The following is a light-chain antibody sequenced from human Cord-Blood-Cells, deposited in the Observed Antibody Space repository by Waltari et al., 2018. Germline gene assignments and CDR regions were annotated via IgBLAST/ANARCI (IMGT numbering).Light chain of an antibody. J-gene: IGLJ1*01. V-gene: IGLV3-9*01. CDR2: RDS. CDR3: QVWDSSTAGV. Sequence: SYELTQPLSVSVALGPTARTTRGGNHIGRKNVNWYQQQQGQAPVLVIYRDSNRPSGIPERVSGSNSGNTATLTISRAQAGDEADYYCQVWDSSTAGVFGTGTKVTVL. CDR1: HIGRKN.